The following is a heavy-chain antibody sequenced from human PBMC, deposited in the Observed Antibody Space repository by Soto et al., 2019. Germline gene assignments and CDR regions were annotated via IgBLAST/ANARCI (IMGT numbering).Heavy chain of an antibody. V-gene: IGHV3-23*01. CDR2: VSAGGSNT. Sequence: EVQLLESGGGLVQPGGSLRLSCAASGFTFSDNAMSWVRQSPGKGLEWVSGVSAGGSNTYYADAVKGRFTISRDNSKNTLHLLMSSLRAEDTAIYYCAKHSEYQLVSWCDPWGQGTLVTVSS. D-gene: IGHD6-13*01. CDR1: GFTFSDNA. J-gene: IGHJ5*02. CDR3: AKHSEYQLVSWCDP.